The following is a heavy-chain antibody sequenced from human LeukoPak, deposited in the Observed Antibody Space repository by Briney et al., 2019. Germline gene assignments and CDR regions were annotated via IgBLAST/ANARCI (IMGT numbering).Heavy chain of an antibody. V-gene: IGHV1-2*02. CDR1: GYTFTGYY. CDR2: INPNSGGT. D-gene: IGHD2-15*01. Sequence: ASVKVSCKASGYTFTGYYMHWVRQAPGQGLEWMGWINPNSGGTNYAQKFQGRVTMTRDTSISTAYMELSRLRSDDTAVYYCARLPPARSRYCSGGSCYSGGHYWGQGTLVTVSS. CDR3: ARLPPARSRYCSGGSCYSGGHY. J-gene: IGHJ4*02.